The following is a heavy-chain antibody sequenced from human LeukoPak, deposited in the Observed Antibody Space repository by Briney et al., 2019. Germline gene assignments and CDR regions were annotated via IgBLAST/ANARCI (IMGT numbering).Heavy chain of an antibody. CDR2: INSDGSST. Sequence: PGGSLRLSCAASGFTFSSCWMHWVRQAPGKGLVWVSRINSDGSSTSYADSVKGRFTISKDNAKNTLYLQMNSLRAEDTAVYYCARDSLPRGYGSGRGPIDYWGQGTLVTVSS. CDR1: GFTFSSCW. CDR3: ARDSLPRGYGSGRGPIDY. D-gene: IGHD3-10*01. V-gene: IGHV3-74*01. J-gene: IGHJ4*02.